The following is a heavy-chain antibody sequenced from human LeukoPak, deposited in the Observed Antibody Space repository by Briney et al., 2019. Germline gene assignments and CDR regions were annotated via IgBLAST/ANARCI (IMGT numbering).Heavy chain of an antibody. CDR2: ISYDGSNK. V-gene: IGHV3-30*01. J-gene: IGHJ6*02. Sequence: GGSLRLSCAASGFTFSSYAMHWVRQAPGKGLEWVAVISYDGSNKYYADSVKGRFTISRDNSKNTLYLQMNSLRAEDTAVYYCAKGLARRRIYYYYGMDVWGQGTTVTVSS. D-gene: IGHD3-3*02. CDR3: AKGLARRRIYYYYGMDV. CDR1: GFTFSSYA.